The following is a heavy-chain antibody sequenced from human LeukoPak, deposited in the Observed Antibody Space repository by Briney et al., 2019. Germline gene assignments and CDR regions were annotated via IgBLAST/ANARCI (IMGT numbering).Heavy chain of an antibody. Sequence: SVKVSCKASGGTFSSYAISWVPQAPGQGPEWMGRIIPIFGTANYAQKFQGRVTITTDESTSTAYMELSSLRSEDTAVYYCARGAGTHYYYYYYYMDVWGKGTTVTVSS. D-gene: IGHD3-10*01. CDR1: GGTFSSYA. CDR3: ARGAGTHYYYYYYYMDV. J-gene: IGHJ6*03. CDR2: IIPIFGTA. V-gene: IGHV1-69*05.